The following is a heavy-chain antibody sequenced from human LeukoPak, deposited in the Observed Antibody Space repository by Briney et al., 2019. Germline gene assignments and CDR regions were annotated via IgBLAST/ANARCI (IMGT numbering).Heavy chain of an antibody. CDR3: TTVKFCSGGSCYSSFDY. CDR2: IKSKTDGGTT. D-gene: IGHD2-15*01. V-gene: IGHV3-15*01. J-gene: IGHJ4*02. Sequence: PGGSLRLSCAASGFTFSNAWMSWVRQAPGKGLEWVGRIKSKTDGGTTDYAAPVKGRFTISRDDSKNTLYLQMNSLKTEDTAVYYCTTVKFCSGGSCYSSFDYWGQGTLVTVSS. CDR1: GFTFSNAW.